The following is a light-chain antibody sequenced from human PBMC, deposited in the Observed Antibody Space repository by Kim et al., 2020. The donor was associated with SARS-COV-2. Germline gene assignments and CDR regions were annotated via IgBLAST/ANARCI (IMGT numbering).Light chain of an antibody. J-gene: IGLJ1*01. V-gene: IGLV1-44*01. CDR2: SNN. CDR3: AAWDDSLNGYV. Sequence: GQRVTISCSGGSSNIGNNIVNWYQQLPGTAPKLLIYSNNQRPSGVPDRFSGSKSGTSASLAISGLQSEDEADYYCAAWDDSLNGYVFGTETKVTVL. CDR1: SSNIGNNI.